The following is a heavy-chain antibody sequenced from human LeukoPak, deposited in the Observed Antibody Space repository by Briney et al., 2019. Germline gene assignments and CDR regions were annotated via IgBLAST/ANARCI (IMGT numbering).Heavy chain of an antibody. CDR3: ARKRVEDDVWGSYRYTPSPFDY. Sequence: SETLSLTCTVSGGSISSGGYYWSWLRQHPGKGLEWIGYICYSGSTYYNPSLKSRVAISVDTSKNQFSLKLSSVTAADTAVYYCARKRVEDDVWGSYRYTPSPFDYWGQGTLVTVSS. CDR1: GGSISSGGYY. V-gene: IGHV4-31*03. CDR2: ICYSGST. D-gene: IGHD3-16*02. J-gene: IGHJ4*02.